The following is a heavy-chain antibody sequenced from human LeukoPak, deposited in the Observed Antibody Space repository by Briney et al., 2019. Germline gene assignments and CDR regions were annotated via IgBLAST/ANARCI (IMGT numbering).Heavy chain of an antibody. J-gene: IGHJ6*03. CDR3: ARSIAARRGLYYYYYMDV. V-gene: IGHV1-2*02. D-gene: IGHD6-6*01. CDR1: GYTFTGYY. CDR2: INPNSGGT. Sequence: ASVKVSCKASGYTFTGYYMHWVRQALGQGLEWMGWINPNSGGTNYAQKFQGRVTMTRDTSISTAYMELSRLRSDDTAVYYCARSIAARRGLYYYYYMDVWGKGTTVTVSS.